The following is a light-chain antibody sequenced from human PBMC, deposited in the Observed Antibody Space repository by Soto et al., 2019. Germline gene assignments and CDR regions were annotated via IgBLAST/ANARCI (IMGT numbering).Light chain of an antibody. CDR1: SSDVGAYNY. Sequence: QSALTQPPSASGSPGQSVTISCTGTSSDVGAYNYVSWYQQHPGKAPKLMIYGVSKRPSGVPDRFSGSKSGNTASLTVSGLQAEDEADYYCASYAARNNWVFGGGTKVTVL. V-gene: IGLV2-8*01. CDR2: GVS. J-gene: IGLJ3*02. CDR3: ASYAARNNWV.